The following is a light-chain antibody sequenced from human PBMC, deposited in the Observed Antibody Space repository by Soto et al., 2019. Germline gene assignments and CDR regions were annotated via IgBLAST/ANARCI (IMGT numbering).Light chain of an antibody. CDR1: QSISSW. CDR3: QQYGTYWWT. J-gene: IGKJ1*01. CDR2: DAS. Sequence: IQTTQSPSTVSASVGDRLTIPCRASQSISSWLAWFQQKPGKAPKLLMYDASSLESGVPSRFSGSGSGTEFTLTISSLQPDDFATYYCQQYGTYWWTFGQGTKVDIK. V-gene: IGKV1-5*01.